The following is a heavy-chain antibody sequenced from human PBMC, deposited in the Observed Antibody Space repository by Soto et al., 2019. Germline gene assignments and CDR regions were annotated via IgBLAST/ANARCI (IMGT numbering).Heavy chain of an antibody. Sequence: QVQLVQSGAEVRKPGSSVKGSCHSSGDSFNDYPVTWVRQAPGQGLEWMGGTIPVSGTTNHAQEFQGRVTITADVPTSTVYMELSSLKYEDTALYYCASSYGVVWYGDCWGQGTLVTVSS. CDR3: ASSYGVVWYGDC. CDR1: GDSFNDYP. V-gene: IGHV1-69*01. CDR2: TIPVSGTT. D-gene: IGHD6-13*01. J-gene: IGHJ4*02.